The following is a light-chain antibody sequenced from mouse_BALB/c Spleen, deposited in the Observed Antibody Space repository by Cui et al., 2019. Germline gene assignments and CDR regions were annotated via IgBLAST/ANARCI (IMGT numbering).Light chain of an antibody. V-gene: IGKV4-55*01. J-gene: IGKJ1*01. CDR2: DTS. CDR3: QQWSSYPRT. Sequence: QIVLTQPPASMSASQGEKVTMTGSASSSVSCMYWYQQKPGSSPRLLIYDTSNLASGVPGRFSGSGSGTSYSLTISRMEAEDAATYYCQQWSSYPRTFGGGTKLEIK. CDR1: SSVSC.